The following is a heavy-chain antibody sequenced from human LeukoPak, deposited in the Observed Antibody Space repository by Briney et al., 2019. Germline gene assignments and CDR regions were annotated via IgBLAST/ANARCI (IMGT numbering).Heavy chain of an antibody. CDR1: GGSIISNY. D-gene: IGHD3-9*01. Sequence: SETLTPTCTVSGGSIISNYWSWIRQSAGTGLEWIGRIYGSGITDYNPSLKSRVTMSLDTSRKQFSLRLTSVTAADTAVYYCARLKFDESTAYSPGYYMDVWGKGTTVSVFS. CDR2: IYGSGIT. CDR3: ARLKFDESTAYSPGYYMDV. V-gene: IGHV4-4*07. J-gene: IGHJ6*03.